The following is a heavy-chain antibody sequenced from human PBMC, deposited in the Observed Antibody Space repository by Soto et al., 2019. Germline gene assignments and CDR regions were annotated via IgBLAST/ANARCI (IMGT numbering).Heavy chain of an antibody. Sequence: TLSLTCTVSGGSISSGDYYWSWIRQPPGKGLEWIGYIYYSGSTYYNPSLESRATISVDTSKNQFSLKLSSVPAADTAVYYCARVRGIVGASWAWPKQGDYYYYGMDVWGQGTTVTVSS. CDR3: ARVRGIVGASWAWPKQGDYYYYGMDV. D-gene: IGHD1-26*01. CDR2: IYYSGST. CDR1: GGSISSGDYY. J-gene: IGHJ6*02. V-gene: IGHV4-30-4*01.